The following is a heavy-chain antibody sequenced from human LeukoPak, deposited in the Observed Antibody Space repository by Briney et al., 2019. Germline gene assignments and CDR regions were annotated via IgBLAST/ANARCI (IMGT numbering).Heavy chain of an antibody. V-gene: IGHV4-4*07. CDR1: GGSIRSYY. CDR2: TYTSGST. CDR3: ARASLVMYYYGSGSSYYFDY. J-gene: IGHJ4*02. Sequence: PSETLSFTCTVPGGSIRSYYWSWIRQPPGKGLKWIGRTYTSGSTNYTPSLKSRVTMSVDTSKNQFSLKLSSVTAADTAVYYCARASLVMYYYGSGSSYYFDYGGQGTLVTVS. D-gene: IGHD3-10*01.